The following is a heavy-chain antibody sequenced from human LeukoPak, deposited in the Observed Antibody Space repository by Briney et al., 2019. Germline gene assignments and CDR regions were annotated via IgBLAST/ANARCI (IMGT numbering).Heavy chain of an antibody. CDR1: GFTFSDYW. V-gene: IGHV3-74*01. D-gene: IGHD2-15*01. J-gene: IGHJ4*02. CDR2: INTDTRGT. Sequence: GGSLRLSCAASGFTFSDYWMHWVRQAPGKGLVWVSIINTDTRGTYYADSVKGRFTISRDNSKNTLYLQMNSLRDEDTALYYCAKDLRMGYWGQGTLVTVSS. CDR3: AKDLRMGY.